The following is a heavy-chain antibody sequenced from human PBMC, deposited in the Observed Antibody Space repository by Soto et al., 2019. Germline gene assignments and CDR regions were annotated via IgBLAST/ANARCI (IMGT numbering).Heavy chain of an antibody. J-gene: IGHJ6*02. CDR3: VKESRQQLPQGYYYGMDV. CDR2: INAGNGNT. D-gene: IGHD6-13*01. V-gene: IGHV1-3*01. CDR1: GYTFTSYA. Sequence: GASVKVSCKASGYTFTSYAVHWVRQAPGQRLEWMGWINAGNGNTKYSQKFQGRVTITRDTSANTSYMELSSLRAEDTAVYYCVKESRQQLPQGYYYGMDVWGQGTTVTVS.